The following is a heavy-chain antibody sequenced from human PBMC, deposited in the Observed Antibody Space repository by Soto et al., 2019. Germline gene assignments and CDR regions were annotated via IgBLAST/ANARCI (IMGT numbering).Heavy chain of an antibody. D-gene: IGHD1-1*01. Sequence: PGGSLRLSCAASGFTVSSSYMSWVRQAPGKGLEWIGSIYYSGSTYYNPSLKSRVTISVDTSKNQFSLKLSSVTAADTAVYYCARHFCSWNACYAFDIWGQGTMVTVSS. CDR1: GFTVSSSY. V-gene: IGHV4-39*01. CDR2: IYYSGST. J-gene: IGHJ3*02. CDR3: ARHFCSWNACYAFDI.